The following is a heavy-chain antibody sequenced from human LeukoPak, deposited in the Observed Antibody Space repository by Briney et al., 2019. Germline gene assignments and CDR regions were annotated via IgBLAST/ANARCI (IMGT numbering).Heavy chain of an antibody. D-gene: IGHD2-15*01. CDR3: ARGDKFSGDY. CDR2: IHQDGNEK. J-gene: IGHJ4*02. CDR1: GFTFSTYW. Sequence: GGSLRLSCAASGFTFSTYWMSWVRQGPGTGQERVANIHQDGNEKYYVDSVKGRFTISRDNAKNSLYLQMNSLRAEDTAVYYCARGDKFSGDYWGQGTLVTVSS. V-gene: IGHV3-7*04.